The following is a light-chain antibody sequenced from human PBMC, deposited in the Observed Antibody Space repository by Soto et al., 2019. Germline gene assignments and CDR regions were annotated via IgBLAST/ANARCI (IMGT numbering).Light chain of an antibody. CDR3: QQGYSNPWT. J-gene: IGKJ1*01. Sequence: IQLTQSPSSLSASVGDSVTITCRASQGITSYLAWYQQKPGKAPKLLIYAASNLQSGVPSRFSGSGSGTNFTLSLNSLQPEDFATYYCQQGYSNPWTFGQGTKVDIK. CDR2: AAS. V-gene: IGKV1-9*01. CDR1: QGITSY.